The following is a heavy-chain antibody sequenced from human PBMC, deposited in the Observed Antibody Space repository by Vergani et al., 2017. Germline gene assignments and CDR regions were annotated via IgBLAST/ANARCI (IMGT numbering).Heavy chain of an antibody. CDR1: GGSISSYY. J-gene: IGHJ4*02. V-gene: IGHV4-59*12. Sequence: QVQLQESGPGLVKPSETLSLTCTVSGGSISSYYWSWIRQPPGKGLEWIGEIYHSGSTNYNPSLKSRVTISVDTSKNQFSLKLSSVTAADTAVYYCARTRRQLADYWGQGTLVTVSS. CDR3: ARTRRQLADY. D-gene: IGHD6-13*01. CDR2: IYHSGST.